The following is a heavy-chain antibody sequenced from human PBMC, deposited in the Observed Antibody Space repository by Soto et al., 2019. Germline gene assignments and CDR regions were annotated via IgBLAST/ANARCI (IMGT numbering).Heavy chain of an antibody. CDR3: ARERWTQLRRCNYGMDV. J-gene: IGHJ6*02. V-gene: IGHV3-21*01. CDR2: ISSSSSYI. Sequence: PGGSLRLSCAASGFTFSSYSMNWVRQAPGKGLEWVSSISSSSSYIYYADSVKGRFTISRDNAKNSLYLQMNSLRAEDTAVYYCARERWTQLRRCNYGMDVWGQGTTVTVAS. CDR1: GFTFSSYS. D-gene: IGHD5-18*01.